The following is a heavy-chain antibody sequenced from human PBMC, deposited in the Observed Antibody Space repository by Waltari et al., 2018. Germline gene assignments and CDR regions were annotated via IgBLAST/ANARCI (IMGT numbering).Heavy chain of an antibody. D-gene: IGHD2-21*01. J-gene: IGHJ6*03. Sequence: QLQLQESGPGLVKPSETLSLTCTVPGGSISRSSYYWGWLRQPPGKGLEWIGSIYYRGSTYYNPSLKSRVTISVDTSKNQFSLKLSSVTAADTAVYYCARQRSETWPVVVGYYYYMDVWGKGTTVTVSS. CDR3: ARQRSETWPVVVGYYYYMDV. V-gene: IGHV4-39*01. CDR2: IYYRGST. CDR1: GGSISRSSYY.